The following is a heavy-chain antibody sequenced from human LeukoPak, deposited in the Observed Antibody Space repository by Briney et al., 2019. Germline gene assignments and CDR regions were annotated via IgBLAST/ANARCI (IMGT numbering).Heavy chain of an antibody. D-gene: IGHD6-13*01. Sequence: ASVKVSCKASGYTFTSYGISWVRQAPGQGLEWMGIINPSGGSTSYAQKFQGRVTMTRDASTSTVYMELSSLRSEDTAVYYCARDSTAYSSSWYSYYYYYMDVWGKGTMVTVSS. V-gene: IGHV1-46*01. CDR2: INPSGGST. J-gene: IGHJ6*03. CDR1: GYTFTSYG. CDR3: ARDSTAYSSSWYSYYYYYMDV.